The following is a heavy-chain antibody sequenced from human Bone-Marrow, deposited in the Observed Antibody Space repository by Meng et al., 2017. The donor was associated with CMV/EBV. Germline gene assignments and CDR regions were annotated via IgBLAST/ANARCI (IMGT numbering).Heavy chain of an antibody. V-gene: IGHV3-53*01. D-gene: IGHD1-1*01. J-gene: IGHJ3*01. CDR3: ARGYNWNDVGAFDL. CDR2: IYSGGST. CDR1: GFTVSSNY. Sequence: GESLKISCAASGFTVSSNYMSWVRQAPGKGLEWVSVIYSGGSTYYADSVKGRFTISRDNSKNTLYLQMNSLRAEDTAVYYCARGYNWNDVGAFDLWGQGTMVTVSS.